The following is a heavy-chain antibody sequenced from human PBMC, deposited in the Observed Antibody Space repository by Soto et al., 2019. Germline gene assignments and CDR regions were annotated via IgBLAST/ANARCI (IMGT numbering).Heavy chain of an antibody. D-gene: IGHD3-16*01. CDR3: ARAVAPYLGTWFDP. CDR2: ISHTGRT. Sequence: QLQLQESGSGLVKPSQTLSLTCAVSGGSISSGNSYAWSWIRQPPGKGLEWIGSISHTGRTSYNPALKGRVTLAVDKSKNQFPLKLSSVTGADMAVYYCARAVAPYLGTWFDPWGQGSLVIVPS. J-gene: IGHJ5*02. CDR1: GGSISSGNSYA. V-gene: IGHV4-30-2*01.